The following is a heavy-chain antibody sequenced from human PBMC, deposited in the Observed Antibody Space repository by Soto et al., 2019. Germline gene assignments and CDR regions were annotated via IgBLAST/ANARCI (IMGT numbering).Heavy chain of an antibody. Sequence: GGSLRLARAASGFTFSSYRMQWVRQAPGKGLEWVSSISSSSSYIYYADSVKGRFTISRDNAKNSLYLQMNSLRAEDTAVYYCARGFRYFWSAPIDVWGQGTTVTASS. CDR2: ISSSSSYI. CDR1: GFTFSSYR. CDR3: ARGFRYFWSAPIDV. J-gene: IGHJ6*02. D-gene: IGHD3-3*01. V-gene: IGHV3-21*01.